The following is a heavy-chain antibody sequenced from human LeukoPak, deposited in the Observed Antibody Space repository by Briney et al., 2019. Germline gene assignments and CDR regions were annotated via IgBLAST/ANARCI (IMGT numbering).Heavy chain of an antibody. V-gene: IGHV3-15*01. Sequence: GGSLRLSCAASGFTFSNAWMSWVRQAPGKGLEWVGRIKSKTDGGTTDYAAPVKGRFTISRDDSKNTLYLQMNSLKTEDTAVYYCFGDHYYYYGMDVWGQGTTVTVSS. CDR2: IKSKTDGGTT. D-gene: IGHD2-21*01. CDR1: GFTFSNAW. J-gene: IGHJ6*02. CDR3: FGDHYYYYGMDV.